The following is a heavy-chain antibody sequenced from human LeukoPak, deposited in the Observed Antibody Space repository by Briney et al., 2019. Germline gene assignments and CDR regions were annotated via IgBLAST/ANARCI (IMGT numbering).Heavy chain of an antibody. J-gene: IGHJ4*02. CDR1: GGSISSGGYY. CDR3: ARGYGSGSYYPLNILFDY. CDR2: IYHSGST. Sequence: NPSQTLSLTCTVSGGSISSGGYYWSWIRQPPGKGLEWIGYIYHSGSTYYNPSLKSRVTISVDRSKNQFSLKLSSVTAADTAVYYCARGYGSGSYYPLNILFDYWGQGTLVTVSS. D-gene: IGHD3-10*01. V-gene: IGHV4-30-2*01.